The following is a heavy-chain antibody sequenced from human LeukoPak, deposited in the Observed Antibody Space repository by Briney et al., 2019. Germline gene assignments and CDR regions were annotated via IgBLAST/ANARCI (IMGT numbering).Heavy chain of an antibody. CDR2: IKSKTDGGTA. CDR3: TTEPKAPHGVGGFDN. V-gene: IGHV3-15*01. J-gene: IGHJ5*02. Sequence: TGGSLRLSCAASGFTFSHTWMTWVRQAPGKGLEWVGRIKSKTDGGTAHYAAPVKGRFTISRDDSKNTLSLQMNSLKTEDTAVYYCTTEPKAPHGVGGFDNWGQGTRVTVSS. CDR1: GFTFSHTW. D-gene: IGHD3-16*01.